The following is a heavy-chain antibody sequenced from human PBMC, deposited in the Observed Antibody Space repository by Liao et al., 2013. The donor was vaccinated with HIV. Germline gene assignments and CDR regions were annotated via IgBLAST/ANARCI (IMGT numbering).Heavy chain of an antibody. D-gene: IGHD6-19*01. Sequence: QVQLQESGPGLVKPSQTLSLTCTVSGGSISSGAFHWSWIRQPPGKGLEWIGYVYYSGTTYYNPSLRSRVTLSLDTSENQFSLKLSSVTAADTAVYYCARGAGSMSYSFDYWGQGTLVTVSS. V-gene: IGHV4-30-4*08. CDR2: VYYSGTT. CDR3: ARGAGSMSYSFDY. CDR1: GGSISSGAFH. J-gene: IGHJ4*02.